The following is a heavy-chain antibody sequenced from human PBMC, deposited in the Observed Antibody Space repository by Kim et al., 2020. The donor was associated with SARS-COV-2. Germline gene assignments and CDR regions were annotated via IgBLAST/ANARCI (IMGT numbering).Heavy chain of an antibody. Sequence: ASVKVSCKASGYTFTSYAMNWVRQAPGQGLEGMGWINTNTGNPTYAQGFTGRFVFSLGTSFSTEYLQISSLKAEDTAVYYCASSVWVEYGMDVWGQGTTVTVSS. V-gene: IGHV7-4-1*02. CDR3: ASSVWVEYGMDV. CDR1: GYTFTSYA. J-gene: IGHJ6*02. CDR2: INTNTGNP. D-gene: IGHD3-16*01.